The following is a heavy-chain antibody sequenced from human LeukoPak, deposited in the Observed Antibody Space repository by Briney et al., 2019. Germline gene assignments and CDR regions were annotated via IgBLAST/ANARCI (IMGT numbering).Heavy chain of an antibody. V-gene: IGHV3-23*01. CDR2: ISYSGGST. D-gene: IGHD3-10*01. Sequence: PGGSLRLSCAASGFTFSSYAMSWVREAPGKGLVWVSTISYSGGSTYYAVSVKGRFAISRDSSKNTLSLQMNGLRGEDTAVYYCAKDDGGSPPDAFDIWGQGTLVTVSS. CDR3: AKDDGGSPPDAFDI. CDR1: GFTFSSYA. J-gene: IGHJ3*02.